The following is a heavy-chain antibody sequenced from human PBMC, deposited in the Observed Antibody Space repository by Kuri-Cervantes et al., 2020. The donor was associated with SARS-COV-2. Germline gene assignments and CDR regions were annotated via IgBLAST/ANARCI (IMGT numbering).Heavy chain of an antibody. V-gene: IGHV1-24*01. Sequence: ASVKVSCKVSGYTLTELPMHWVRQAPGKGLEWMGGFDPEDGETIYAQKFQGSVTMTEDTSTDTAYMELSSLRSEDTAVYYCATAYRGYHYWYFDLWGRGTLVTVSS. CDR3: ATAYRGYHYWYFDL. CDR2: FDPEDGET. D-gene: IGHD3-22*01. J-gene: IGHJ2*01. CDR1: GYTLTELP.